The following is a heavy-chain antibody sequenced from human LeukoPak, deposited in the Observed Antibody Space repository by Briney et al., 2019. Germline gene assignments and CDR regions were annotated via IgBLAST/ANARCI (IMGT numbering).Heavy chain of an antibody. CDR1: GFTFSSYW. J-gene: IGHJ6*02. V-gene: IGHV3-7*01. CDR3: ARDPIVVVPAAYYYYYGMDV. D-gene: IGHD2-2*01. CDR2: IKQDGSEK. Sequence: PGGSLRLSCAASGFTFSSYWMSWVRQAPGKGLEWVANIKQDGSEKYYVDSVKGRFTISRDNAKNSLYLQMNSLRAEDTAVYYCARDPIVVVPAAYYYYYGMDVWGQGTTATVSS.